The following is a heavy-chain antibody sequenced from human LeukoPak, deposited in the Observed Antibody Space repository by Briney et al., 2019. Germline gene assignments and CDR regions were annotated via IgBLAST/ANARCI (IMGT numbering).Heavy chain of an antibody. CDR1: GGTFSSYA. CDR2: ISAYNGNT. D-gene: IGHD2-2*01. V-gene: IGHV1-18*01. J-gene: IGHJ6*02. CDR3: ARDGEVVPAALDYYYGMDV. Sequence: ASVKVSCKASGGTFSSYAISWVRQAPGQGLEWMGWISAYNGNTNYAQKLQGRVTMTTDTSTSTAYMELRSLRSDDTAVYYCARDGEVVPAALDYYYGMDVWGQGTTVTVSS.